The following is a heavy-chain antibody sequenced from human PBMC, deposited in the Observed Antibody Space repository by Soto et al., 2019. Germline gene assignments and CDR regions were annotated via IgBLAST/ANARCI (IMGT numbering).Heavy chain of an antibody. D-gene: IGHD3-22*01. CDR2: INPSGGST. J-gene: IGHJ4*02. CDR3: ARERQDYYDSSGPSNDY. Sequence: ASVKVSCKASGYTFTSYYMHWVRQAPGQGLEWMGIINPSGGSTSYAQKFQGRVTMTRDTSTSTVYMELSSLRSEDTAVYYCARERQDYYDSSGPSNDYWGQGTLVTVSS. CDR1: GYTFTSYY. V-gene: IGHV1-46*01.